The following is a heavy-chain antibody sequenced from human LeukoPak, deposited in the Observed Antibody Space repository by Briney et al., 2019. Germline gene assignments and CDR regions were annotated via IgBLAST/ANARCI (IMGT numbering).Heavy chain of an antibody. Sequence: SETLSLTCSVSGGSISSGLYYWSWIRQPPGKGLEWIVSMHYSGSTYDNPSLKSRVTISVDTSKNQYSLRLLSGTAADTAVYYCAREEMATMEFDYWGQGTLVTVSS. V-gene: IGHV4-39*02. CDR1: GGSISSGLYY. CDR2: MHYSGST. D-gene: IGHD5-24*01. CDR3: AREEMATMEFDY. J-gene: IGHJ4*02.